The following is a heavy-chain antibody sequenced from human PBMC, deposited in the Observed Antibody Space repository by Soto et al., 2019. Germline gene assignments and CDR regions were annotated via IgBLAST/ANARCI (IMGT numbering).Heavy chain of an antibody. J-gene: IGHJ4*02. CDR1: GYTFTGYY. CDR2: INPNSGGT. D-gene: IGHD2-15*01. CDR3: ARALPLALSAFGY. V-gene: IGHV1-2*02. Sequence: ASVKVSCKASGYTFTGYYMHWVRQAPGQGLEWMGWINPNSGGTNYAQKFQGRVTMTRDTSISTAYMELSRLRSDDTAVYYRARALPLALSAFGYCGPGTLVTVSS.